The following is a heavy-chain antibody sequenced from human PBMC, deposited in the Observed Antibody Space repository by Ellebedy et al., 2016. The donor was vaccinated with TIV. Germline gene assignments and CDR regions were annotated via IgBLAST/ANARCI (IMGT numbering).Heavy chain of an antibody. CDR2: IRYDGSNK. Sequence: GESLKISXAASGFTFGNFAMHWVRQAPGKGLEWVAYIRYDGSNKFYSDSVKGRFTVSRDNDRNSVYLQMNSLRVEDTAVYYCARPDYRYDSWGQGTQVTVSS. V-gene: IGHV3-30*04. D-gene: IGHD4-11*01. J-gene: IGHJ4*02. CDR3: ARPDYRYDS. CDR1: GFTFGNFA.